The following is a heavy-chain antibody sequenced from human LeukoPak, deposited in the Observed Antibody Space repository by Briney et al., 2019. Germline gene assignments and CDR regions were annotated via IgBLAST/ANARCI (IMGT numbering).Heavy chain of an antibody. V-gene: IGHV3-15*01. CDR2: SKNTADGGTT. CDR3: ATAKSLLRF. CDR1: GLTFTNDW. Sequence: GGSLRLSCAACGLTFTNDWLGWVRQAPGKGLEWVGRSKNTADGGTTDYAAAVKGGFTISRDDSKNTLYLQMNNLNTEDTALYYCATAKSLLRFWGQGTLVTVSS. D-gene: IGHD3-3*01. J-gene: IGHJ1*01.